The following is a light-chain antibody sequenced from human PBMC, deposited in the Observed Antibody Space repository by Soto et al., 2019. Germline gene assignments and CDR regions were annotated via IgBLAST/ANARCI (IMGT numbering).Light chain of an antibody. V-gene: IGKV3-15*01. CDR1: QSVSSH. Sequence: EIVMTQSPVTLSASPGEGVTLPCRASQSVSSHLAWYQQKPGQTPRIVIYAAYTRATGIPARFSGSGSGTEVTLTISSLQSEDFAVYYCQQYNQWPVTFGGGTKVEIK. J-gene: IGKJ4*01. CDR3: QQYNQWPVT. CDR2: AAY.